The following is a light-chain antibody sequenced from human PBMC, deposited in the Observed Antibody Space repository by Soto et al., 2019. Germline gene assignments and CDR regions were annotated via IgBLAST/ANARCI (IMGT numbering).Light chain of an antibody. CDR3: QKYDNWPIT. CDR1: QSVSSN. V-gene: IGKV3-15*01. Sequence: EIVMTQSPATLSVSPGERATLSCRASQSVSSNLAWYQQKPGQAPRLLIYGASTRATGIPARFSGSGSGTEFTLTISSLQYEDFAVFYCQKYDNWPITFGQRTRLEIK. CDR2: GAS. J-gene: IGKJ5*01.